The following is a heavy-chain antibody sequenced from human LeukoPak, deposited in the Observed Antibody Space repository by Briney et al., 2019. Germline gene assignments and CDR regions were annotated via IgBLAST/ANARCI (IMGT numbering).Heavy chain of an antibody. CDR1: GGSFSGYY. CDR2: INHSGST. J-gene: IGHJ5*02. V-gene: IGHV4-34*01. CDR3: ASRGYDILTGYYWFDP. D-gene: IGHD3-9*01. Sequence: SETLSLTCAVYGGSFSGYYWSWIRQTPGKGLEWIGEINHSGSTNYNPSLKSRVTISVDTPKTEFPLKLSSETAADTAVYYCASRGYDILTGYYWFDPWGQGTLVTVSS.